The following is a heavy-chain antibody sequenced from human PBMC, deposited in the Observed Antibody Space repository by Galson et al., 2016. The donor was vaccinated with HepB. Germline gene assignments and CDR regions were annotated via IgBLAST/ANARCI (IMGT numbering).Heavy chain of an antibody. V-gene: IGHV4-61*01. Sequence: SETLSLTCTVSGDSVSSVTHYWSWIRQPPGKGLEWIGYIYYSGSTNYNPSLQCRLTISVDKSQNQFSLKLRSVTAAATAVYYCARAAGSGCSDDYFDYWGQGTLVTVSS. CDR1: GDSVSSVTHY. CDR3: ARAAGSGCSDDYFDY. CDR2: IYYSGST. J-gene: IGHJ4*02. D-gene: IGHD6-19*01.